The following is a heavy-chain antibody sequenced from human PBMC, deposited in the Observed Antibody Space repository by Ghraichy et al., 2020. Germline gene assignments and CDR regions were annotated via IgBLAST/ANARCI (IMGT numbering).Heavy chain of an antibody. V-gene: IGHV3-30*04. Sequence: LSLTCAASGFTFSSYAMHWVRQAPGKGLEWVTVISYDGSNKYYADSVKGRFTISRDNSKNTLYLQMNSLRAEDTAVYYCARERDSYYDSSGYYGFWGQGTLVTVSS. CDR1: GFTFSSYA. CDR2: ISYDGSNK. J-gene: IGHJ4*02. CDR3: ARERDSYYDSSGYYGF. D-gene: IGHD3-22*01.